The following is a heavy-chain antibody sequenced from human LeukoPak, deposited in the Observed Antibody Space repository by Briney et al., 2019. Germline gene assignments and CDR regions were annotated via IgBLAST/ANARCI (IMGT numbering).Heavy chain of an antibody. V-gene: IGHV4-38-2*02. CDR2: IYDSGIT. J-gene: IGHJ4*02. D-gene: IGHD5/OR15-5a*01. CDR3: ATLVSTRYYFDY. CDR1: DYSISSGYGYY. Sequence: PSETLSLTCTVSDYSISSGYGYYGRWIRQPPGKGLERIGNIYDSGITYYNHFNSSLKSPVTISIDTSKTQLSLRLPSVTAADTAVYFCATLVSTRYYFDYWGQGTLVTVSS.